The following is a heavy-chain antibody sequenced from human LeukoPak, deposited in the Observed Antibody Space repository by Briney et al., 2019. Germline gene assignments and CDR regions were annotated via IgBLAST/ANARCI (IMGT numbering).Heavy chain of an antibody. V-gene: IGHV3-66*02. J-gene: IGHJ6*03. CDR3: ARGGCSSTSCYQSYYYYYYMDV. CDR1: GFTVSSNY. D-gene: IGHD2-2*01. CDR2: IYSGGST. Sequence: GGSLRLSCAASGFTVSSNYMSWVRQAPGKGLEWVSAIYSGGSTYYADSVKGRFTISRDNSKNTLYLQMNSLRAEDTAVYYCARGGCSSTSCYQSYYYYYYMDVWGKGTTVTVSS.